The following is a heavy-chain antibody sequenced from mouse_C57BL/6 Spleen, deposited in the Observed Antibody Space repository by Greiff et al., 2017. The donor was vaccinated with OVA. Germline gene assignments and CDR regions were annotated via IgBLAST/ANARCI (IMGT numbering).Heavy chain of an antibody. J-gene: IGHJ2*01. CDR1: GYTFTDYE. D-gene: IGHD1-1*01. V-gene: IGHV1-15*01. CDR2: IDPETGGT. Sequence: VQLQQSGAELVRPGASVTLSCKASGYTFTDYEMHWVKQTPVHGLEWIGAIDPETGGTAYNQKFKGKAILTADKSSSTAYMELRSLTSEDSAVYYCTDPSTVAHYFDYWGQGTTLTVSS. CDR3: TDPSTVAHYFDY.